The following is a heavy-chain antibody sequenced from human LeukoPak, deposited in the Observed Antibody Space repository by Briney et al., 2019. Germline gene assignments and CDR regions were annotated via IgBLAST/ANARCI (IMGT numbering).Heavy chain of an antibody. J-gene: IGHJ6*03. Sequence: GGSLRLSCAASGFSFNHYGIHWVRQAPGKGLEWVAVISYDATNEYFADSVKGRFTISRDNSKNTVYLQMSSLRVEDTAVYYCATGGGWEPSSGVVTHIDVWGKGTTVTVSS. D-gene: IGHD3-3*01. CDR1: GFSFNHYG. CDR3: ATGGGWEPSSGVVTHIDV. V-gene: IGHV3-30*03. CDR2: ISYDATNE.